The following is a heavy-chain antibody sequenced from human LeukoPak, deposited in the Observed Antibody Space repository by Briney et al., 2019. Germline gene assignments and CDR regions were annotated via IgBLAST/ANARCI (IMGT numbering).Heavy chain of an antibody. D-gene: IGHD6-13*01. CDR3: ARDRWYAFDY. J-gene: IGHJ4*02. V-gene: IGHV1-18*01. Sequence: ASVKGSCKAPSYTFTINGISWVRQAPGRGLEWMGWISANSGDTIYAEKFHGRVTLTRDTSTSTAYMELNSLTYDDTAVYYCARDRWYAFDYWGQGTLVTVSS. CDR2: ISANSGDT. CDR1: SYTFTING.